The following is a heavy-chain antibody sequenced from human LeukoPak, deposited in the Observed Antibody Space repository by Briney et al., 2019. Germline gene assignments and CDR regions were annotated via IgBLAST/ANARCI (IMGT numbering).Heavy chain of an antibody. CDR3: AREGIISFGGPEDY. Sequence: AASVKVSCKASGYTFTGYYMHWVRQAPGQGLEWMGWINPNSGGTNYAQKFQGRVTMTRDTSISTAYMELSRLRSDDTAVYYCAREGIISFGGPEDYWGQGTLVTVSS. CDR1: GYTFTGYY. CDR2: INPNSGGT. J-gene: IGHJ4*02. V-gene: IGHV1-2*02. D-gene: IGHD2-15*01.